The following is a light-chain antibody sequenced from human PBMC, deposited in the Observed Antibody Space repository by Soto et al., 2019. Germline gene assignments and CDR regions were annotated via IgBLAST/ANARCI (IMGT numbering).Light chain of an antibody. CDR2: ATS. Sequence: EIVLTQSPGTLSLSPGERATFSCRASQSIDSAYLAWYQQKPGQAPRLLIYATSSRATGIPDRFSGRGSGTDFTLTISRLEPEDFAVYFCQQYDTSPRTFGQGTKVVIK. CDR3: QQYDTSPRT. J-gene: IGKJ1*01. V-gene: IGKV3-20*01. CDR1: QSIDSAY.